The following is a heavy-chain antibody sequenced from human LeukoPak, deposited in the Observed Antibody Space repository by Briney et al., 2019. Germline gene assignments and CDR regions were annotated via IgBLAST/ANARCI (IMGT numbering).Heavy chain of an antibody. V-gene: IGHV1-2*06. CDR2: INPNSGGT. D-gene: IGHD6-13*01. CDR1: GYTFTAFY. Sequence: ASVTVSCKASGYTFTAFYMHWVRQAPGQGLEWMGRINPNSGGTKYAQKFQGRVTMTTDTSINTAYLELSRLRSDDTAVYYCARGYSSSWLDYWGQGTLVTVSS. J-gene: IGHJ4*02. CDR3: ARGYSSSWLDY.